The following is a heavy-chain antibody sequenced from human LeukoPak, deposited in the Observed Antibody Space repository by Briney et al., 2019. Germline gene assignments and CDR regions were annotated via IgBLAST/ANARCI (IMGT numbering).Heavy chain of an antibody. V-gene: IGHV5-51*01. Sequence: GESLKISCKGSGYSFASYWIGWVRQMPGKGLEWMGIIYPGDSDTRYSPSFQGQVTISADKSISTAYLQWSSLKASDTAMYYCARVRGGRPLHNYYYGMDVWGQGTTVTVSS. D-gene: IGHD5-24*01. CDR2: IYPGDSDT. CDR3: ARVRGGRPLHNYYYGMDV. CDR1: GYSFASYW. J-gene: IGHJ6*02.